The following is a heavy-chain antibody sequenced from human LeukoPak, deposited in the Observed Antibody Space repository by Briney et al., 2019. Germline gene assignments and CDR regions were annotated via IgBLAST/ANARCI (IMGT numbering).Heavy chain of an antibody. V-gene: IGHV3-23*01. Sequence: GGSLRLSCAASGFTFSSYAMSWVRQAPGKGLEWVSAIIGSGGSTYYADSVKGRFTISRDNSKNTLCLQMNSLRAEDTAVYYCATAQIAALTDYWGQGTLVTVSS. CDR2: IIGSGGST. CDR1: GFTFSSYA. J-gene: IGHJ4*02. D-gene: IGHD6-13*01. CDR3: ATAQIAALTDY.